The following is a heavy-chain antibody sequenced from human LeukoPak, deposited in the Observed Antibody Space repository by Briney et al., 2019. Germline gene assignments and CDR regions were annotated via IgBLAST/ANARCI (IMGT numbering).Heavy chain of an antibody. D-gene: IGHD3-10*01. CDR1: GFIFSTYA. J-gene: IGHJ4*02. V-gene: IGHV3-30-3*01. Sequence: PGGSLTLSCAASGFIFSTYAMHWVRQAPGKGLEWVAVISYDGSNKYYAYAVKGRFTISRDTSKSTRYLQMNSLRAEDTAVYYCASSVRLYYGSGSEFDYWGQGTLVTVSS. CDR3: ASSVRLYYGSGSEFDY. CDR2: ISYDGSNK.